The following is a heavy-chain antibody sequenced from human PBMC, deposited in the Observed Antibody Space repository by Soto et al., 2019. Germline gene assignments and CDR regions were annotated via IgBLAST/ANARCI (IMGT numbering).Heavy chain of an antibody. Sequence: QVQLQESGPGLVKPSQTLSLTCTVSGGSISSGAYYWSWIRQPPGKGLEWIGYIYYSGSTYYNPSLKIRVTISVDTSKTPFALNLSSVTAAATAVYYWARASPVVTDVWGQGPTVTVYS. D-gene: IGHD5-18*01. CDR1: GGSISSGAYY. J-gene: IGHJ6*02. CDR2: IYYSGST. CDR3: ARASPVVTDV. V-gene: IGHV4-30-4*01.